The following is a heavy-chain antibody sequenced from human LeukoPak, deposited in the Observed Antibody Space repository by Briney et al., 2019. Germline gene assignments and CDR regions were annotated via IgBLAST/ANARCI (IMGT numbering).Heavy chain of an antibody. V-gene: IGHV4-30-4*08. CDR3: ARVSPYYDFWSGYGDY. J-gene: IGHJ4*02. Sequence: SQTLSLTCTVSGGSISSGDYYWRWIRQPPGKGLEWIGYIYYSGSTYYNPSLKSRVTISVDTSKNQFSLKLSSVTAADTAVYYCARVSPYYDFWSGYGDYWGQGTLVTVSS. CDR2: IYYSGST. D-gene: IGHD3-3*01. CDR1: GGSISSGDYY.